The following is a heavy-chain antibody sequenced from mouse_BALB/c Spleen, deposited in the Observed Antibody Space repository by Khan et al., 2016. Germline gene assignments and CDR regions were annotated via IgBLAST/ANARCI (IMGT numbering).Heavy chain of an antibody. D-gene: IGHD1-1*01. J-gene: IGHJ4*01. Sequence: QIQLVQSGPELKKPGETVKISCKASGYTFTNYGMNWVKQAPGKGLKWMGWINTNTGEPTYAEEFKGRVAFALETSASTAYLQINNLKNEDTATYLSARYSGSSYSAMDYWGQGTSVTVSS. CDR2: INTNTGEP. CDR1: GYTFTNYG. CDR3: ARYSGSSYSAMDY. V-gene: IGHV9-3*02.